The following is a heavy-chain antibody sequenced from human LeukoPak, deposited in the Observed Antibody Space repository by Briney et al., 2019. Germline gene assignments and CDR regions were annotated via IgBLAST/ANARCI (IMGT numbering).Heavy chain of an antibody. Sequence: GGSLRLSCAASGFTFSSYGMHWVRQAPGKGLEWVAFIRYDGSNKYYADSVKGRFTISRDNSKNTLYLQMSSLRAEDTAVYYCAKVRATNNWFDPWGQGTLVTVSS. D-gene: IGHD5-12*01. V-gene: IGHV3-30*02. CDR3: AKVRATNNWFDP. CDR1: GFTFSSYG. J-gene: IGHJ5*02. CDR2: IRYDGSNK.